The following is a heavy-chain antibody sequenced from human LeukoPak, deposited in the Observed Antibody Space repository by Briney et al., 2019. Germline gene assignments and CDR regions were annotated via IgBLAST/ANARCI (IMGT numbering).Heavy chain of an antibody. CDR3: ARENFWSGSPDDDYGMDV. D-gene: IGHD3-3*01. CDR2: ISYDGSNK. CDR1: GFTFSSYA. V-gene: IGHV3-30-3*01. J-gene: IGHJ6*02. Sequence: GGSLRLSCAASGFTFSSYAMHWVRQAPGKGLEWVAVISYDGSNKYYADSVKGRFTISRDNSKNTLYLQMSSLRVEDTAVYYCARENFWSGSPDDDYGMDVWGQGTTVTVSS.